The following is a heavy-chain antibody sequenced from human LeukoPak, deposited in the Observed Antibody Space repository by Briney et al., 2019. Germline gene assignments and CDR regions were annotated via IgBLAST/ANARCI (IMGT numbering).Heavy chain of an antibody. J-gene: IGHJ4*02. D-gene: IGHD3-22*01. Sequence: GGSLRLSCAASGFTFSSYSMNWVRQAPGKGLEWVSSISSSSSYIYYADSVKGRFTISRDNAKNSLYPQMNSLRAEDTAVYYCARDYYDSSGYYYAFDYWGQGTLVTVSS. CDR3: ARDYYDSSGYYYAFDY. CDR1: GFTFSSYS. CDR2: ISSSSSYI. V-gene: IGHV3-21*01.